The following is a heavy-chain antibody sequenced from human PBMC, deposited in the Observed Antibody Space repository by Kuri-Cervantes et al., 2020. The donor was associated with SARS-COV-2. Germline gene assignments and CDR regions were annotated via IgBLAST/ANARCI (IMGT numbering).Heavy chain of an antibody. Sequence: SETLSLTCVVSGASITSGGYSWSWVRQPPGEGLEWIGFIYPGGSTSYNPSLQSRVPISMDGSENQFSLRLTSVTAADTAVYYCARVLDFDHHGFDVWGQGTLVTVSS. CDR1: GASITSGGYS. D-gene: IGHD3-9*01. CDR2: IYPGGST. V-gene: IGHV4-30-2*01. CDR3: ARVLDFDHHGFDV. J-gene: IGHJ3*01.